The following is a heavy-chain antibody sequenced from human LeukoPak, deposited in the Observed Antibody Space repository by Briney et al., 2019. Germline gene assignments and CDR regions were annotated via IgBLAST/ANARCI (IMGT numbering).Heavy chain of an antibody. V-gene: IGHV3-30*18. CDR1: GLTLSSYG. CDR3: GKENERYCTNGVCYNVDSGSDY. D-gene: IGHD2-8*01. CDR2: ISYGGSNK. Sequence: GALRLSRAASGLTLSSYGMHWVRQAPGKRLEWVADISYGGSNKYYADSVKGRFTISRDNSEHTLYMQMNSLRAEDTAVYYCGKENERYCTNGVCYNVDSGSDYWGQGTLVTVSS. J-gene: IGHJ4*02.